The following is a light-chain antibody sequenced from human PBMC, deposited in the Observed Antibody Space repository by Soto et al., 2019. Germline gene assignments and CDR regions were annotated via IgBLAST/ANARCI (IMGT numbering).Light chain of an antibody. V-gene: IGKV1-5*03. CDR2: KAS. Sequence: DIQMTQSPSTLSASVGDRVTITCRASQSINSWLAWYQQKPGKAPKLLIYKASSLQSGVPSRFSGSGSGTEFTLTISSLQPDDFATYYCQQYNSYSITFGQGTRLEIK. CDR1: QSINSW. CDR3: QQYNSYSIT. J-gene: IGKJ5*01.